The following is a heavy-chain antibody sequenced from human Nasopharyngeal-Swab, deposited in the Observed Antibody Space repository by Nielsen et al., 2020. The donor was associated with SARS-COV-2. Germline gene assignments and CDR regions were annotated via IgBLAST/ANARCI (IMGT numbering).Heavy chain of an antibody. Sequence: GGSLRLSCAASGFIFSDQYMSWMRQAPGKGLEWVANINQDGSEEYYVASVKGRFTISRDNAKKTLYLQMNSLRAEDTAVYYCARTRYCSSGSCYMDVWGKGTTVTVSS. CDR2: INQDGSEE. CDR3: ARTRYCSSGSCYMDV. CDR1: GFIFSDQY. V-gene: IGHV3-7*01. D-gene: IGHD2-15*01. J-gene: IGHJ6*03.